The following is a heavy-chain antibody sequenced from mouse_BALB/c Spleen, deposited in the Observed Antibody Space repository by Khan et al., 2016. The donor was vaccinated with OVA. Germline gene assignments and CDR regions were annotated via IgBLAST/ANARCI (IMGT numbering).Heavy chain of an antibody. J-gene: IGHJ4*01. V-gene: IGHV14-3*02. D-gene: IGHD1-1*02. CDR1: GFTIKDTY. CDR3: ARSYGHYAMDY. Sequence: EVQLVESGAELVKPGASVKLSCTASGFTIKDTYMPWVKQRPEQGLEWIGRIDPANGNTKYDPKFQGKATITAATSSNTAYLQLSSLTSEDTAVYYCARSYGHYAMDYWGQGTTVTVSS. CDR2: IDPANGNT.